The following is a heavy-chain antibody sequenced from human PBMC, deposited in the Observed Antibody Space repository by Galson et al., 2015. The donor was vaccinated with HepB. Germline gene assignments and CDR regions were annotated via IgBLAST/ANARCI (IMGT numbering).Heavy chain of an antibody. J-gene: IGHJ4*02. CDR3: ARKSGYSYGDSLYY. D-gene: IGHD5-18*01. V-gene: IGHV3-30-3*01. CDR2: ISYDGSNK. CDR1: GFTFSSYA. Sequence: SLRLSCAASGFTFSSYAMHWVRQAPGKGLEWVAVISYDGSNKYYADSVKGRFTISRDNSKNTLYLQMNSLRAEDTAVYYCARKSGYSYGDSLYYWGQGTLVTVSS.